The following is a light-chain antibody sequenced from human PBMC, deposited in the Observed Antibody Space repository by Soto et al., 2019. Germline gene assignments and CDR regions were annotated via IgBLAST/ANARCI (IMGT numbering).Light chain of an antibody. J-gene: IGKJ1*01. V-gene: IGKV3-15*01. CDR3: QQYNNWPWT. CDR1: QSISGT. CDR2: GAS. Sequence: EIVLTQSPGTLSLSPGERATRSCRASQSISGTLVWYQQKPGQAPRLLIYGASTRATSFPARFSGSGSGTDFTLTISSLQSEDFAVYYCQQYNNWPWTFGQGTKVDIK.